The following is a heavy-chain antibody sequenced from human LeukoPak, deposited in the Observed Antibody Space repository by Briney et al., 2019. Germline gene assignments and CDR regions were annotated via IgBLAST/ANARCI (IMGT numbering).Heavy chain of an antibody. CDR3: ARVFYGDYNWFDP. CDR1: GYTFTSYG. V-gene: IGHV1-18*01. D-gene: IGHD4-17*01. J-gene: IGHJ5*02. Sequence: ASVKVSCKASGYTFTSYGISWVRQAPGQGLERMGWISAYNGDTNYAQILQGRVTMTTDTSTSTAYMELRSLRSDDTAVYYCARVFYGDYNWFDPWGQGTLVTVSS. CDR2: ISAYNGDT.